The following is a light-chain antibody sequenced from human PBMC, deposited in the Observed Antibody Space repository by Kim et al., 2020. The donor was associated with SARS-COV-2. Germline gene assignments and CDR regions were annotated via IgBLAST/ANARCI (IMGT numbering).Light chain of an antibody. J-gene: IGLJ2*01. CDR3: QAWDSSTHVV. V-gene: IGLV3-1*01. CDR1: QLGDKY. CDR2: QDS. Sequence: VSPGQTASITCSGDQLGDKYACWYQQTPGQSPVLVIYQDSKRPSGIPERFSGSNSGNTATLTISGTQAMDEADYYCQAWDSSTHVVFGGGTQLTVL.